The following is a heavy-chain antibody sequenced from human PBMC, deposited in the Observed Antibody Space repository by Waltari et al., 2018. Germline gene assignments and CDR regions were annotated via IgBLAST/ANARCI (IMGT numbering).Heavy chain of an antibody. J-gene: IGHJ6*03. V-gene: IGHV3-23*03. Sequence: EVQLLESGGGLVQPGGSLRLSCAASGFTFSSYAMSWVRQAPGKGLEWVSVIYSGGSTYYAESVKGRFTISRDNSKNTLYLQMNSLRAEDTAVYYCAKSPYSYGPTYYYYYMDVWGKGTTVTVSS. CDR3: AKSPYSYGPTYYYYYMDV. CDR1: GFTFSSYA. CDR2: IYSGGST. D-gene: IGHD5-18*01.